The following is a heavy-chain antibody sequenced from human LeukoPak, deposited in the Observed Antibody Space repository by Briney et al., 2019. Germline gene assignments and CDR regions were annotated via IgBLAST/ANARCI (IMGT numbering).Heavy chain of an antibody. Sequence: GASVKVSCKASGYTFTSYDINWVRQAPGQGLEWMGWMNPNSGNTGYAQKFQGRVTMTRDTSISTAYMELSRLRSDDTAVYYCASYGGNSPFDYWGQGTLVTVSS. CDR2: MNPNSGNT. J-gene: IGHJ4*02. D-gene: IGHD4-23*01. V-gene: IGHV1-8*02. CDR3: ASYGGNSPFDY. CDR1: GYTFTSYD.